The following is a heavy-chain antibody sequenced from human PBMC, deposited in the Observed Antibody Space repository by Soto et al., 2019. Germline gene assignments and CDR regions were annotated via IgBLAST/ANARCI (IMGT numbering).Heavy chain of an antibody. D-gene: IGHD3-10*01. J-gene: IGHJ5*02. Sequence: EEQLVESGGGLVQPGGSLRLSCAASGLTFSSYWMTWVRQAPGKGLEWVANIREDGGEKNYVDSVKGRFTISRDNAKNSLYLQMNSLRVEDTAVYYCARGEAIGDEPWGKGTLVTVSS. V-gene: IGHV3-7*01. CDR3: ARGEAIGDEP. CDR2: IREDGGEK. CDR1: GLTFSSYW.